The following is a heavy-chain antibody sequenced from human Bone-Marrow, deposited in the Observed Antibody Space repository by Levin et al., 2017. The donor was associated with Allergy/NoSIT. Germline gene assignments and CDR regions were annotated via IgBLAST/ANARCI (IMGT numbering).Heavy chain of an antibody. Sequence: PVASVKVSCKASGGTFSASGFSWVRQAPGQGLEWIGGIIPIFGTADYAPNFQDRVTITADESTTTSYMDLSSLRSDDTAVYYCASGYGGNSVAYHFDYWGQGTLVTVSS. V-gene: IGHV1-69*13. CDR2: IIPIFGTA. D-gene: IGHD4-23*01. CDR1: GGTFSASG. CDR3: ASGYGGNSVAYHFDY. J-gene: IGHJ4*02.